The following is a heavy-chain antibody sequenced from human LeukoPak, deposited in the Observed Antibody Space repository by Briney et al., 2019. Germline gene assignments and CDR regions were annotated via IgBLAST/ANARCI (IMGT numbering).Heavy chain of an antibody. CDR1: GFTFSSYA. CDR3: AKDTWGSGSLNWFDP. CDR2: ISGSGGST. J-gene: IGHJ5*02. V-gene: IGHV3-23*01. D-gene: IGHD3-10*01. Sequence: GGSLRLSCAASGFTFSSYAMSWVRQAPGKGLEWVSAISGSGGSTYYADSVKGRFTISRDNSKNTLYLQMNSLRAEDTAVYYCAKDTWGSGSLNWFDPWGQGTLVTVSS.